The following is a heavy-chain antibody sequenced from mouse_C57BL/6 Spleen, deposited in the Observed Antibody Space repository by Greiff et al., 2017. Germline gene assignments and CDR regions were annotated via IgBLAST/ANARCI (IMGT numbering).Heavy chain of an antibody. CDR3: ALNYYGSAYYYAMDY. CDR2: IIPSGGYT. CDR1: GYTFTSYW. Sequence: VQLQQSGAELAKPGASVKLSCKASGYTFTSYWMHWVKQRPGQGLEWIGYIIPSGGYTKSNQKFKDKATLTADKSSSTAYMQLSSLTYEDSAVYYCALNYYGSAYYYAMDYWGQGTSVTVSS. J-gene: IGHJ4*01. V-gene: IGHV1-7*01. D-gene: IGHD1-1*01.